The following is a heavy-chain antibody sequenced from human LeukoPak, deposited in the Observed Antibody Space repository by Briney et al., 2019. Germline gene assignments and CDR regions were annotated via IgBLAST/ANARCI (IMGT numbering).Heavy chain of an antibody. V-gene: IGHV4-59*08. CDR2: VCNCWST. CDR3: ARHSSSSGRYFDL. J-gene: IGHJ2*01. CDR1: GGSISSYC. Sequence: PSETLSLTCTVSGGSISSYCWSWIRQPPGKGLQWIGYVCNCWSTSHNPSLNNQVTTSVDTSKNQFSLKMSSVTAADTAVYYCARHSSSSGRYFDLWGRGTLVTVSS. D-gene: IGHD6-6*01.